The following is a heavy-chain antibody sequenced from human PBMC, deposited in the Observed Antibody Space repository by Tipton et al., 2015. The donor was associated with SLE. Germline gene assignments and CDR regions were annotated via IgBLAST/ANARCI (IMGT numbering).Heavy chain of an antibody. CDR2: IYYSGSTNYSGST. CDR3: ARGRVAAVYYYYYYYMDV. CDR1: GGSISSYY. Sequence: TLSLTCTVSGGSISSYYWSWIRQPPGKGLEWIGYIYYSGSTNYSGSTNYNPSLKSRVTISLDTSKNQFSLTLSSVTAADTAVYYCARGRVAAVYYYYYYYMDVWGKGTTVTVSS. J-gene: IGHJ6*03. D-gene: IGHD6-13*01. V-gene: IGHV4-59*12.